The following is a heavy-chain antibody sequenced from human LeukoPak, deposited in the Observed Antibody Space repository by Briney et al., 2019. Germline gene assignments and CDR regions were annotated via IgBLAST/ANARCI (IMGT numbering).Heavy chain of an antibody. J-gene: IGHJ4*02. D-gene: IGHD5-24*01. V-gene: IGHV4-59*08. Sequence: SETLSLTCTVSGGSISSYYWSWIRQPPGKGVEGSGYIYHSGSTNYNPSLKSRVTISVDTSKNQFSLKLSSVTAADTAVYYCARLRDGYSPCDYWGQGTLVTVSS. CDR3: ARLRDGYSPCDY. CDR1: GGSISSYY. CDR2: IYHSGST.